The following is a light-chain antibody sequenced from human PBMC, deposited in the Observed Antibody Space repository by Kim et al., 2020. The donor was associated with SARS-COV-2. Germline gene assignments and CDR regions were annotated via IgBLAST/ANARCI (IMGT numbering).Light chain of an antibody. CDR2: GKN. J-gene: IGLJ2*01. V-gene: IGLV3-19*01. Sequence: ALGQKVRITSQGDTLRSYYASWYQQKPGQAPVLVIYGKNNRPSGIPDRFSGSSSGNTASLTITGAQAEDEADYYCNSRDSSGNHLVFGGGTQLTVL. CDR1: TLRSYY. CDR3: NSRDSSGNHLV.